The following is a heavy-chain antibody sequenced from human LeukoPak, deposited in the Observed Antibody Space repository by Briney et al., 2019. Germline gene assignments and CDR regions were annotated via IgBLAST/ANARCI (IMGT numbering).Heavy chain of an antibody. Sequence: SETLSLTCTVSGGSISSSSYYWGWIRQPPGKGLEWIGSIYYSGSTYYNPSLKSRVTISVDTSKNQFSLKLSSVTAADTAVYYCARTRAQWRVVDYWGQGTLVTVSS. D-gene: IGHD6-19*01. J-gene: IGHJ4*02. CDR1: GGSISSSSYY. CDR3: ARTRAQWRVVDY. V-gene: IGHV4-39*01. CDR2: IYYSGST.